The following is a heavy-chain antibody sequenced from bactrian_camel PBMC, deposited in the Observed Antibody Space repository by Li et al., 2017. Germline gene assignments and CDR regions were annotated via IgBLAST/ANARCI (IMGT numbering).Heavy chain of an antibody. D-gene: IGHD6*01. J-gene: IGHJ4*01. V-gene: IGHV3-2*01. CDR1: GFTFKQYP. CDR3: ATFSSSWSRY. Sequence: HVQLVESGGALVQPGGSLKLSCAASGFTFKQYPMTWVRQSPEKGLEWVSSIYSDGSKTLYADSVKGRFTISRDNAKNTLYLQMNSLKSEDTALYYCATFSSSWSRYWGQGTQVTVS. CDR2: IYSDGSKT.